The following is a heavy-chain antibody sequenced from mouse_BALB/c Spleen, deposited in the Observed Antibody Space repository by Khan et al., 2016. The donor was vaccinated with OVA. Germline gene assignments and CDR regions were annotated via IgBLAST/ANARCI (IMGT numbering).Heavy chain of an antibody. CDR3: ARNSYMYDFTY. Sequence: QVRLQQSGPGLVRPSQTLSITCTVSGFSLTTYGVHWVRQSPGKGLEWLGVIRSGGNTDYNAAFISRLSIPKDNSKSQVFFKINSLQTDDTAMYYCARNSYMYDFTYWGQGTLVTVSA. CDR2: IRSGGNT. D-gene: IGHD2-14*01. V-gene: IGHV2-2*01. CDR1: GFSLTTYG. J-gene: IGHJ3*01.